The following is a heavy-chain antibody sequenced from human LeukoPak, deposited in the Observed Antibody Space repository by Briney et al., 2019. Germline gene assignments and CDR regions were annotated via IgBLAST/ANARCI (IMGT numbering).Heavy chain of an antibody. CDR3: VTSRSGYYGFFDY. J-gene: IGHJ4*02. D-gene: IGHD5-12*01. CDR1: GFTFSSDW. Sequence: PGGSLRLSCAASGFTFSSDWKHWVRQGPGKGLVWVSRINGDGTSTSYSDSVKGRFTISRDNAKNTLYLQMNSLRAEDTAVYYCVTSRSGYYGFFDYWGQGTLVTVSP. CDR2: INGDGTST. V-gene: IGHV3-74*01.